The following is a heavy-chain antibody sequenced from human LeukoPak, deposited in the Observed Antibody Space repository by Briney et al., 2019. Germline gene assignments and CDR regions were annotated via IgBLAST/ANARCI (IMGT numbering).Heavy chain of an antibody. V-gene: IGHV4-4*07. D-gene: IGHD3-3*01. CDR1: GGSISSYY. CDR3: ARTSWYYDFWSGYPPWAFDI. CDR2: IYTSGST. J-gene: IGHJ3*02. Sequence: SETLSLTCTVSGGSISSYYWSWIRQPAGKGLEWIGRIYTSGSTNYNPSLKSRVTMSVDTSKNPFSLKLSSVTAADTAVYYCARTSWYYDFWSGYPPWAFDIWGQGTMVTVSS.